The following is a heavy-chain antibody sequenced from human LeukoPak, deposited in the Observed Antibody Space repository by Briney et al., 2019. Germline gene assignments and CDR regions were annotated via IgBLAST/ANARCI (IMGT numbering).Heavy chain of an antibody. CDR3: ARDGMRWPARY. CDR2: ISSSGSTV. J-gene: IGHJ4*02. D-gene: IGHD5-24*01. CDR1: GITFSSYG. V-gene: IGHV3-48*01. Sequence: GGSLRLSCAASGITFSSYGMSWVRQAPGKGPEWVSHISSSGSTVSYADSAEGRFTISRDNAKSSLYLQMNSLRVEDTAVYHCARDGMRWPARYWGQGTLVTVSS.